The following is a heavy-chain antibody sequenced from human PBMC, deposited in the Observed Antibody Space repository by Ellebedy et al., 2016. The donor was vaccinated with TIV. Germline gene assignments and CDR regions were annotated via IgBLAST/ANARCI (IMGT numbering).Heavy chain of an antibody. CDR2: IYYGGNT. V-gene: IGHV4-61*01. J-gene: IGHJ4*02. D-gene: IGHD6-13*01. CDR1: GGSVSVDHSY. Sequence: PGGSLRLSCTVSGGSVSVDHSYWSWVRQPPGKGLEWIGYIYYGGNTNYNPSLKSRVAISIDTSKNQFYLKLTSVTAAETAVYYCAREPAAGTTPFDHWGQGTLVTVSS. CDR3: AREPAAGTTPFDH.